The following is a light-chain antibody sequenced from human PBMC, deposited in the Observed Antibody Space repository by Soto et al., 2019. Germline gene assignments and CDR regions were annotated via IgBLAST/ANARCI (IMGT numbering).Light chain of an antibody. CDR2: DAS. V-gene: IGKV1-5*01. CDR3: HQYNYYRPT. J-gene: IGKJ1*01. Sequence: DIQMTQSPSTLSASVGDRVTITSRASQSIRSWLAWYQQKPGKAPNLLIYDASSLESGVPSRFSGSGSGTEFTLTISSLRPDDFATYYCHQYNYYRPTFGQGTKVDI. CDR1: QSIRSW.